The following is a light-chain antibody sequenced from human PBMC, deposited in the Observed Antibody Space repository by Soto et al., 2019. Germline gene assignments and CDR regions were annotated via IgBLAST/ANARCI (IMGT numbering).Light chain of an antibody. Sequence: EIVLTQSPDTLSLSPRERATLSCRASQSISSRYLVWYQQKPGQAPRLLIYGASSRASGIPDRFSGSGSGTDFTLTINRLGPEDSAVYYCQQFDSSPYTFGQGTKLEI. CDR3: QQFDSSPYT. CDR1: QSISSRY. J-gene: IGKJ2*01. V-gene: IGKV3-20*01. CDR2: GAS.